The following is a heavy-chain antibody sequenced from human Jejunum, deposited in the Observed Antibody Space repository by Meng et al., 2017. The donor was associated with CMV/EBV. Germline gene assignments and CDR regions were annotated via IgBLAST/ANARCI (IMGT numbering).Heavy chain of an antibody. CDR3: ARGAGSSSSRRYLDY. CDR1: ELTVSNTY. CDR2: IYSGGST. Sequence: LWGSGGGLFQLGGSLGCSCAASELTVSNTYLAWVRQAPGKGLEWVSVIYSGGSTYYGDSVKDRFTISRDTSKNTVYLQMDSLRAEDTAVYYCARGAGSSSSRRYLDYWGQGTLVTVPS. J-gene: IGHJ4*03. D-gene: IGHD6-6*01. V-gene: IGHV3-66*01.